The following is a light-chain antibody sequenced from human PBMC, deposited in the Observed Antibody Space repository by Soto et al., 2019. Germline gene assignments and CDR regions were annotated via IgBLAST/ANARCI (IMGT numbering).Light chain of an antibody. V-gene: IGLV1-44*01. CDR3: AVWDDGLSGWV. J-gene: IGLJ2*01. CDR2: ANF. CDR1: DSNIGSNT. Sequence: QSVLTQAPSASGTPGQSVTISCSGSDSNIGSNTVNWYQQLPGMAPKLLIYANFQRSPGVPDRFSASKSGTSASLAISGLQSEDEAHYYCAVWDDGLSGWVFGGGTKLTVL.